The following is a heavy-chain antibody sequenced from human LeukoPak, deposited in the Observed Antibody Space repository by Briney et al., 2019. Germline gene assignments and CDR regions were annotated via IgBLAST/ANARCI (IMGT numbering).Heavy chain of an antibody. J-gene: IGHJ4*02. V-gene: IGHV3-66*01. D-gene: IGHD3-22*01. CDR3: ARDNRDSSGYAFDY. CDR2: IYSGGST. Sequence: GGSLRLSCAASGFTVSSNYMSWVRQAPGKGLEWVSVIYSGGSTYYADSVKGRFTISRDNSKNTLYLQMNSLRAEDTAVYYCARDNRDSSGYAFDYWGQGTLVTVSS. CDR1: GFTVSSNY.